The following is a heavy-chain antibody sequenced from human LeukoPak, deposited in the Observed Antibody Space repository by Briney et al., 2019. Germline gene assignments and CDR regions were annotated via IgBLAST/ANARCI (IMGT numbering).Heavy chain of an antibody. CDR1: GFTFSSYG. CDR2: ISYDGSTI. V-gene: IGHV3-30*05. J-gene: IGHJ4*02. CDR3: AKGVGSTGSYFDY. Sequence: GGSLRLSCAASGFTFSSYGIHWVRQAPGKGLEWVAVISYDGSTIYYADSVKGRFTISRDNSKDTLYLQMNSLRADGTAVYYCAKGVGSTGSYFDYWGQGTLVTVSS. D-gene: IGHD1-26*01.